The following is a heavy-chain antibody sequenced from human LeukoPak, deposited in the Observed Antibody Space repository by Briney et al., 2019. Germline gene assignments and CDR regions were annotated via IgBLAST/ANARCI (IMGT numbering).Heavy chain of an antibody. J-gene: IGHJ4*02. CDR2: IYHSGST. CDR3: ASTAPQGGAATFDY. CDR1: GVSISSGGYS. D-gene: IGHD1-26*01. Sequence: TSETLSLTCAVSGVSISSGGYSWSWIRQPPGKGLEWIGYIYHSGSTYYNPSLKSRVTISVDRSKNQFSLKLSSVTAADTAVYYCASTAPQGGAATFDYWGQGTLVTVSS. V-gene: IGHV4-30-2*01.